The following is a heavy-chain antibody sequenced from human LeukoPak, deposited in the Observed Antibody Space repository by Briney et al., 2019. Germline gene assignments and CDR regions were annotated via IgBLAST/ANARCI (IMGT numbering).Heavy chain of an antibody. V-gene: IGHV3-23*01. Sequence: GGSLRLSCAASGFTFSSYATSWVRQAPGKGLEWVSAISGSGGSTYYADSVKGRFTISRDNSKNTLYLQMNSLRAEDTAVYYCAKSRYGSGSYCDYWGQGTLVTVSS. CDR2: ISGSGGST. D-gene: IGHD3-10*01. CDR3: AKSRYGSGSYCDY. CDR1: GFTFSSYA. J-gene: IGHJ4*02.